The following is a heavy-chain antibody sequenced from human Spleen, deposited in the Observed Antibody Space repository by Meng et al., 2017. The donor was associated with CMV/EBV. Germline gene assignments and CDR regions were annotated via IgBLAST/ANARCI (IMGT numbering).Heavy chain of an antibody. Sequence: QLQLQESGSGLVKPSETLSLTCTVSGGSISSSSYYWGWIRQPPGKGLEWIGSIYYSGSTYYNPSLKSRVTISVDTSKNQFSLKLSSVTAADTAMYYCARDRWYYFDYWGQGTLVTVSS. CDR2: IYYSGST. CDR1: GGSISSSSYY. V-gene: IGHV4-39*07. D-gene: IGHD4-23*01. J-gene: IGHJ4*02. CDR3: ARDRWYYFDY.